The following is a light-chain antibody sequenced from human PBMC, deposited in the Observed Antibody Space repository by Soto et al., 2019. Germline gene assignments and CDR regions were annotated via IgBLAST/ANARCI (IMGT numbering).Light chain of an antibody. CDR1: QSISTW. Sequence: DIQMTQSPSTLSASVGDRVTITCRASQSISTWLAWYQQKPGKAPKLLSYKASNLEGGVPSRFSGSGAGTEFNITISSLQPDDFATYYCQQYNTYLLTFGGGTTVEIK. CDR2: KAS. J-gene: IGKJ4*01. CDR3: QQYNTYLLT. V-gene: IGKV1-5*03.